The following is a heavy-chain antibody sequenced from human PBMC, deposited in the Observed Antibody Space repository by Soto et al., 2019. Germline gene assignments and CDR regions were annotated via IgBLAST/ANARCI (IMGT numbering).Heavy chain of an antibody. D-gene: IGHD7-27*01. CDR1: GYTFTTYD. J-gene: IGHJ4*02. V-gene: IGHV1-8*02. CDR2: MNAYNGDT. CDR3: ARNRRETGDFDY. Sequence: QVRLVQSGAEVKKPGASVKVSCKASGYTFTTYDVNWMRQATGQGPEWLGWMNAYNGDTGYAQKFQGRVTLTRDTSMNTAYLELSSLTYKDTAVYYCARNRRETGDFDYWGQGTLVTVSS.